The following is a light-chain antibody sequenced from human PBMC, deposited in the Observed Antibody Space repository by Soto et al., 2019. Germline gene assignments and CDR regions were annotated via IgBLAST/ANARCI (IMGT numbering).Light chain of an antibody. CDR1: SSDVGGYNY. CDR2: DVS. V-gene: IGLV2-14*01. J-gene: IGLJ2*01. CDR3: NSYTSSSTVV. Sequence: QSALTQPASVSGSPGQSITISCTGTSSDVGGYNYVSWYQQHPGKVPKLMIYDVSNRPSGVSNRFSGSKPGNTASLTISGLQAEDEADYYCNSYTSSSTVVFGGGTKVTVL.